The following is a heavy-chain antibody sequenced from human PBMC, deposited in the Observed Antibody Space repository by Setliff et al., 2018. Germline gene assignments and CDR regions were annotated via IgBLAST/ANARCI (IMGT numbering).Heavy chain of an antibody. J-gene: IGHJ3*02. CDR1: GFSFSRHW. D-gene: IGHD3-22*01. CDR3: VRDDADNYDAFDN. CDR2: IKQDGSTK. Sequence: GGSLSLSCVVSGFSFSRHWMSWVRQAPGKGLEWVADIKQDGSTKYYLDSVKGRFTISRDNAKRSLYLQMNGLRADDTGVYYCVRDDADNYDAFDNWGQGTLVTVS. V-gene: IGHV3-7*01.